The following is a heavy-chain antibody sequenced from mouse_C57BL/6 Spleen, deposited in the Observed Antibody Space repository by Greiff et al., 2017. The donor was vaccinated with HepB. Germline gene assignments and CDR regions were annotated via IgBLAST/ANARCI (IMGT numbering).Heavy chain of an antibody. CDR2: IYPGSGST. CDR3: ARGLGSSPWFAY. Sequence: QVQLQQPGAELVKPGASVKMSCKASGYTFTSYWITWEKQRPGQGLEWIGDIYPGSGSTNYNEKFKSKATLTVDTSSSTAYMQLSSLTSEDSAVYYCARGLGSSPWFAYWGQGTLVTVSA. J-gene: IGHJ3*01. V-gene: IGHV1-55*01. CDR1: GYTFTSYW. D-gene: IGHD1-1*01.